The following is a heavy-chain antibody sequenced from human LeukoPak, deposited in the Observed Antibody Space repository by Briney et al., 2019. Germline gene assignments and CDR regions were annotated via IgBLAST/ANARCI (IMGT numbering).Heavy chain of an antibody. CDR3: ARDLDSYGYSGWFDP. J-gene: IGHJ5*02. D-gene: IGHD5-18*01. CDR2: IIPIFGTA. CDR1: GGTFSSYA. V-gene: IGHV1-69*13. Sequence: SVKVSCKASGGTFSSYAISWVRQAPGQGLEWMGGIIPIFGTANYAQKFQGRVMITADESTSTAYMELSSLRSEDTAVYYCARDLDSYGYSGWFDPWGQGTLVTVSS.